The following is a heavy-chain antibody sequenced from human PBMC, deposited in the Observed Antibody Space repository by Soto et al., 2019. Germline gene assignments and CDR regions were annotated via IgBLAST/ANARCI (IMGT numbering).Heavy chain of an antibody. CDR1: GGTFSSYT. D-gene: IGHD3-10*01. CDR3: CGFIMAAYYYYYMDV. Sequence: QVQLVQSGAEVKKPGSSVKVSCKASGGTFSSYTISWVRQAPGQGLEWMGRIIPILGIANYAQKFQGRVTITADKSTSTAYMELSSLRSEDTAVYYCCGFIMAAYYYYYMDVWGKGTTVTVSS. J-gene: IGHJ6*03. V-gene: IGHV1-69*02. CDR2: IIPILGIA.